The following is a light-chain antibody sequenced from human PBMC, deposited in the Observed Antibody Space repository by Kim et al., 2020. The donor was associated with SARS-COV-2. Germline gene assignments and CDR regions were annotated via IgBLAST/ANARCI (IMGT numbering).Light chain of an antibody. V-gene: IGKV4-1*01. J-gene: IGKJ2*01. CDR1: QSVLYSSNNKNY. Sequence: DIVMTQSPDSLAVSPGERATINCKSSQSVLYSSNNKNYLAWYQQKPGQPPKLLIYWASTRESGVPDRFSGSGSGTDFTLTISSLQAEDVAVYYCQQYYSTPPYTFGQGTKLEI. CDR2: WAS. CDR3: QQYYSTPPYT.